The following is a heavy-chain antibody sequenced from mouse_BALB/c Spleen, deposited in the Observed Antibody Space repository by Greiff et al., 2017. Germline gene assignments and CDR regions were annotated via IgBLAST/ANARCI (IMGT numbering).Heavy chain of an antibody. V-gene: IGHV3-2*02. CDR1: GYSITSDYA. CDR2: ISYSGST. CDR3: ARRVGSYYFDY. J-gene: IGHJ2*01. D-gene: IGHD1-1*02. Sequence: EVKLVESGPGLVKPSQSLSLTCTVTGYSITSDYAWNWIRQFPGNKLEWMGYISYSGSTSYNPSLKSRISITRDTSKNQFFLQLNSVTTEDTATYYCARRVGSYYFDYWGQGTTLTVSS.